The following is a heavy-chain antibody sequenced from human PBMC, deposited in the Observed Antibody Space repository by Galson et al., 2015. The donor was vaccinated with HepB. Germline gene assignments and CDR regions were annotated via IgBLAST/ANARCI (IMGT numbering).Heavy chain of an antibody. D-gene: IGHD3-10*01. Sequence: GLEWVALIWYDGSKDYYLESVKGRFAVSRDNSKNILYLQMNSLRAEDTAVYYCARYYGNYRAFDYWGQGTLVTVSS. J-gene: IGHJ4*02. V-gene: IGHV3-33*04. CDR3: ARYYGNYRAFDY. CDR2: IWYDGSKD.